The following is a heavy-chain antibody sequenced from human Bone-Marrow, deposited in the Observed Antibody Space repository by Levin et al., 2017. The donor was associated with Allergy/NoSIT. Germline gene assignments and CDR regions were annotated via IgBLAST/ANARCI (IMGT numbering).Heavy chain of an antibody. V-gene: IGHV3-33*01. CDR1: GFSFNRYG. D-gene: IGHD3-22*01. CDR3: ARDSYSSGLFYMDV. J-gene: IGHJ6*03. Sequence: PGGSLRLSCEASGFSFNRYGMHWVRQSPGKGLEWVAVIWSDGNSQYYADSVKGRFTISRDNSKNTLYLQLNSLKDEDTAVYFCARDSYSSGLFYMDVWGKGTTVTVS. CDR2: IWSDGNSQ.